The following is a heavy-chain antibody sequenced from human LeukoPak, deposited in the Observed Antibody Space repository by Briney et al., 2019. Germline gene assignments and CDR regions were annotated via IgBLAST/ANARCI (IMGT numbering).Heavy chain of an antibody. J-gene: IGHJ2*01. CDR1: GGSISSYY. CDR2: IYTSGST. V-gene: IGHV4-4*07. D-gene: IGHD3-9*01. CDR3: ARVNHDLLTGPNWYFDL. Sequence: ETLSLTCTVSGGSISSYYWSWVRQPAGKGLEWIGRIYTSGSTNYNPSLKSRVTMSVDTSKNQFSLKLSSVTAADTAVYYCARVNHDLLTGPNWYFDLWGRGTLVTVAS.